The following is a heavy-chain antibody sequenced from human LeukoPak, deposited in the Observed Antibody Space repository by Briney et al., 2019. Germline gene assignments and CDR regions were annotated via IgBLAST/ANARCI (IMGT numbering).Heavy chain of an antibody. Sequence: GASVKVSFKVSGYTLTELSMHWVRQAPGKGLEWMGGFDPEDGETIYAQKVQGRVTMTEDTSTDTAYMELSSLRSEDTAVYYCATVRYFDWLFPMDVWGQGTTVTVSS. CDR1: GYTLTELS. D-gene: IGHD3-9*01. V-gene: IGHV1-24*01. CDR2: FDPEDGET. J-gene: IGHJ6*02. CDR3: ATVRYFDWLFPMDV.